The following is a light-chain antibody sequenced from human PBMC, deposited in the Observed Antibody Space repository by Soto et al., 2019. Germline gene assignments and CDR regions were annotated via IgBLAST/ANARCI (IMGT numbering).Light chain of an antibody. J-gene: IGKJ1*01. V-gene: IGKV1-17*01. Sequence: DIPMTQSPSSLSASVGDRVTITCRASQGIKNDLAWYQQRPGKAPTRLMSTASSLQSGVPSRFSGSGSGTEFTLPISSLQPEDGATDYCLQHHAYPRTFGQGTRVEI. CDR2: TAS. CDR1: QGIKND. CDR3: LQHHAYPRT.